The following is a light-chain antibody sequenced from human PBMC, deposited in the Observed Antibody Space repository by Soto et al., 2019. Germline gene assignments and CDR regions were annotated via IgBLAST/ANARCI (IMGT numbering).Light chain of an antibody. CDR2: EVT. CDR3: SSFTGTTTLDV. CDR1: SGDIGSYNR. Sequence: QSVLTQPASVSGSPGQSITISCTGTSGDIGSYNRVSWYQQHPGKAPNLIIYEVTDRPSGVSNRFSGSKSGNTAFLTISGLQPEDEADYYCSSFTGTTTLDVFGTGTKLTVL. J-gene: IGLJ1*01. V-gene: IGLV2-14*01.